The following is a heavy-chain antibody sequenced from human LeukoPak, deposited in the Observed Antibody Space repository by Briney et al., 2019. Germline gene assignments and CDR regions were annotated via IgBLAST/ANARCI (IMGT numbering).Heavy chain of an antibody. V-gene: IGHV3-33*01. D-gene: IGHD2-2*01. CDR3: ARVVVPAGEFDY. CDR2: IWYDGSNK. CDR1: GFTFSSYG. Sequence: GGSPRLSCAASGFTFSSYGMHWVRQAPGKGLEWVAVIWYDGSNKYYADSVKGRFTISRDNSKNTLYLQMNSLRAEDTAVYYCARVVVPAGEFDYWGQGTLVTVSS. J-gene: IGHJ4*02.